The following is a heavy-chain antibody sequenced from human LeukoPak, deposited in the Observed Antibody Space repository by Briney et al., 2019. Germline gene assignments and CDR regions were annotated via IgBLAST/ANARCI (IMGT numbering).Heavy chain of an antibody. CDR3: AKDFRRDGYNWDY. Sequence: PGGSLRLSCAASGFTYSSYAMSWVRQAPGKGLEWVSAISGSGGSTYYADSVKGRFTISRDNSKNTLYLQMNSLRAEDTAVYYCAKDFRRDGYNWDYWGQGTLVTVSS. D-gene: IGHD5-24*01. V-gene: IGHV3-23*01. J-gene: IGHJ4*02. CDR2: ISGSGGST. CDR1: GFTYSSYA.